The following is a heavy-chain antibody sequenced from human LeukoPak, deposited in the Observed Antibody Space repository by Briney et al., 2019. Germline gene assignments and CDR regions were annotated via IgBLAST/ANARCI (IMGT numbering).Heavy chain of an antibody. Sequence: GGSLRLSCAASGFTFSSYSMNWVRQAPGKGLEWVSSISSSSSYIYYADSVKGRFTISRDNAKNSLYLQMNSLRAEDTAVYYCARVVGVGASDYWGQGTLATVSS. CDR2: ISSSSSYI. CDR1: GFTFSSYS. CDR3: ARVVGVGASDY. J-gene: IGHJ4*02. D-gene: IGHD1-26*01. V-gene: IGHV3-21*01.